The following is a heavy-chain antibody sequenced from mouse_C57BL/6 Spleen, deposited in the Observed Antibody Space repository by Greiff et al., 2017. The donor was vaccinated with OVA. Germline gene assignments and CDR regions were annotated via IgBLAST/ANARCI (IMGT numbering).Heavy chain of an antibody. Sequence: QVQLKQSGPELVKPGASVKISCKASGYAFSSSWMNWVKQRPGKGLEWIGRIYPGDGDTNYNGKFKGKATLTADKSSSTAYMQLSSLTSEDSAVYFCETNDYYDYFDYWGQGTTLTVSS. D-gene: IGHD1-1*01. J-gene: IGHJ2*01. CDR2: IYPGDGDT. CDR1: GYAFSSSW. V-gene: IGHV1-82*01. CDR3: ETNDYYDYFDY.